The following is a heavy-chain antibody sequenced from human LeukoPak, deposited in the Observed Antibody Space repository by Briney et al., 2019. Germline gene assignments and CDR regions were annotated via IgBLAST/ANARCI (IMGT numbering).Heavy chain of an antibody. Sequence: SQTLSLTCAVSGGSISSGGYSWSWIRQPPGKGLEWIGYIYHSGSTYYNPSLKSRVTISVDRSKNQFSLKLSSVTAADTAVYYCASITVENWFDPWGQGTLVTVSS. CDR3: ASITVENWFDP. CDR1: GGSISSGGYS. CDR2: IYHSGST. V-gene: IGHV4-30-2*01. J-gene: IGHJ5*02. D-gene: IGHD4-11*01.